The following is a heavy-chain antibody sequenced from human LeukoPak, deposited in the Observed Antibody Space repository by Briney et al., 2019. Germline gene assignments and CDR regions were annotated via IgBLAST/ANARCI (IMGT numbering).Heavy chain of an antibody. CDR2: MNPNSGNT. D-gene: IGHD2-15*01. J-gene: IGHJ3*02. CDR3: ARGGKGVGGAFGI. CDR1: GYTFTSYD. Sequence: GASVKVSCKASGYTFTSYDINWVRQATGQGLEWMGWMNPNSGNTGYAQKFQGRVTMTRDTSTSTVYMELSSLRSEDTAVYYCARGGKGVGGAFGIWGQGTMVTVSS. V-gene: IGHV1-8*01.